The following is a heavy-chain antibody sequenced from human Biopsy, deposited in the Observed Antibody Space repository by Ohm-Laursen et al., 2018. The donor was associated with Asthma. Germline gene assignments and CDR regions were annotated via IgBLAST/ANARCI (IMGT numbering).Heavy chain of an antibody. V-gene: IGHV1-69*13. J-gene: IGHJ6*02. Sequence: GASVKVSCKASGGTFRTYAFNWVRQAPGQGLEWMGGIIPMYGVPKVAQKFQGRATITADESTSTAYMEMSSLRSEDTAVYYCARVDAIMISGDFYFYSGFDLWGQGTTVRVSS. CDR3: ARVDAIMISGDFYFYSGFDL. CDR1: GGTFRTYA. D-gene: IGHD3-16*01. CDR2: IIPMYGVP.